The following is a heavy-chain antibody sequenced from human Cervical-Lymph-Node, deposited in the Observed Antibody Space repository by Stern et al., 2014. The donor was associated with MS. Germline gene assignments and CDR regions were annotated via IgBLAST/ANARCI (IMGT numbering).Heavy chain of an antibody. Sequence: VQLVESGPGLVKPSQTLSLTCTVSGGSISSGSHYWSWIRQPAGKGLEWVGRIYSTGRVDYTPSFRGRVPMSVATSKAQFSLELRSVTAADTAMYYCAREWIYEVSWFDSWGQGSLVIVSS. CDR1: GGSISSGSHY. J-gene: IGHJ5*01. D-gene: IGHD5/OR15-5a*01. CDR3: AREWIYEVSWFDS. CDR2: IYSTGRV. V-gene: IGHV4-61*02.